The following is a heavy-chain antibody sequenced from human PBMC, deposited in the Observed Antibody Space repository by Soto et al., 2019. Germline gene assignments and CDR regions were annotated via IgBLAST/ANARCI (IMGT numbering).Heavy chain of an antibody. CDR2: IKQDGSEK. CDR1: GFTFETSW. J-gene: IGHJ4*02. Sequence: EVQLVESGGGLVQPGGSLRLSCAASGFTFETSWMTWVRQAPGKGLEWVANIKQDGSEKYYVDSVKGRFTISRDNATNSLYLQMNSLRVEDTAGYFGVRERISSWGQGTLVTVSS. CDR3: VRERISS. D-gene: IGHD2-15*01. V-gene: IGHV3-7*01.